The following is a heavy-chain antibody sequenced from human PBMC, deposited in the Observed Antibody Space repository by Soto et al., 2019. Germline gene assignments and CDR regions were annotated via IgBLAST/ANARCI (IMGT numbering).Heavy chain of an antibody. CDR2: IYWDDDK. J-gene: IGHJ5*02. CDR1: GFSLSTSGVG. CDR3: AHGRGLGEFDA. Sequence: QITLKESGPTLVKPTQTLTLTCTFSGFSLSTSGVGVGWIRQPPGKALEWLALIYWDDDKRYSSSLKSRLTTTKDPTKNRVALKMTNMDPEDTATYYCAHGRGLGEFDAWGRGTLVTVSS. D-gene: IGHD3-16*01. V-gene: IGHV2-5*02.